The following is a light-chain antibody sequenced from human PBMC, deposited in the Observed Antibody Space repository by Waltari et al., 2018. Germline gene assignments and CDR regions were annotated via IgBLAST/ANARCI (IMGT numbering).Light chain of an antibody. CDR1: SSDVGGYNY. V-gene: IGLV2-8*01. J-gene: IGLJ3*02. CDR2: EGS. CDR3: SSYAGSYWV. Sequence: QSALTQPPSASGSPGQSVTISCTGTSSDVGGYNYVSWYQQHPAKAPKLMIYEGSKRPSGVPARFSGSTSGNTASLTVPGLQAEDESDYYCSSYAGSYWVFGGGTKLTVL.